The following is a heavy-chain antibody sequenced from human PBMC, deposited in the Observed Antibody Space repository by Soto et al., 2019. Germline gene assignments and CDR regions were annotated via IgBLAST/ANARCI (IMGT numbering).Heavy chain of an antibody. D-gene: IGHD3-3*01. CDR2: ISAGGNLT. Sequence: PGGSLRLSCAASGFIFSNHAMSWVRQVPGKGLEWVSGISAGGNLTYYADSVKGRFTISRDNSKNTLYLQMNSLRAEDTAVYYCAKVYYDFWSGYYAWGQGTLVTVSS. J-gene: IGHJ4*02. V-gene: IGHV3-23*01. CDR1: GFIFSNHA. CDR3: AKVYYDFWSGYYA.